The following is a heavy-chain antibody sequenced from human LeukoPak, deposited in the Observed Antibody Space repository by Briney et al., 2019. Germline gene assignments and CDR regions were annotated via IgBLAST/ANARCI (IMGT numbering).Heavy chain of an antibody. D-gene: IGHD7-27*01. J-gene: IGHJ4*02. CDR1: GYSISSGYY. CDR3: ARINWGTVDY. CDR2: IYHSGST. Sequence: PSETLSLTCTVSGYSISSGYYWGWIRQPPGKGLEWIGSIYHSGSTYYNPSLKSRVTISVDTSKNQFSLKLSSVTAADTAVYYCARINWGTVDYWGQGTLVTVST. V-gene: IGHV4-38-2*02.